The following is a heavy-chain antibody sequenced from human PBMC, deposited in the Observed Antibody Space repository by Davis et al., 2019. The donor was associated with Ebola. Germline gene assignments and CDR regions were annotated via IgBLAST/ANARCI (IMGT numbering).Heavy chain of an antibody. D-gene: IGHD6-19*01. CDR1: GGSISSSSYY. CDR3: ARSQWLVHSYGY. J-gene: IGHJ4*02. V-gene: IGHV4-39*07. CDR2: IYYSGST. Sequence: SETLSLTCTVSGGSISSSSYYWGWIRQPPGKGLEWIGSIYYSGSTYYNPSLKSRVTISVDTSKNQFSLKLSSVTAADTAVYYCARSQWLVHSYGYWGQGTLVTVSS.